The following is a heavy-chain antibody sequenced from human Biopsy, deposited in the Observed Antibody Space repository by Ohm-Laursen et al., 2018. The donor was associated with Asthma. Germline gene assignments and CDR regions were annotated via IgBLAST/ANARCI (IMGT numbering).Heavy chain of an antibody. D-gene: IGHD7-27*01. CDR1: GFTFTTYG. V-gene: IGHV3-33*05. CDR3: ARDAPTGGYIDY. CDR2: MSFDGRQT. J-gene: IGHJ4*02. Sequence: SLRLSCAASGFTFTTYGMHWVRQAPGKGLEWVAVMSFDGRQTYYADSVKGRFTISRDNPRNSLYLQMNSLRAEDTAVYYCARDAPTGGYIDYWGLGTLVTVSS.